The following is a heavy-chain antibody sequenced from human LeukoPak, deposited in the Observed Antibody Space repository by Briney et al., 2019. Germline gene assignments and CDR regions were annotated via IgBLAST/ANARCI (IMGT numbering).Heavy chain of an antibody. Sequence: GGSLRLPCAASGFTFSSYAMSWVRQAPGKGLEWVSAISGSGGSTYYADSVKGRFTISRDNSKNTLYLQMNSLRAEDTAVYYCASSHSSGYCSSTSCLRDPYYYYYMDVWGKGTTVTVSS. CDR2: ISGSGGST. J-gene: IGHJ6*03. V-gene: IGHV3-23*01. CDR1: GFTFSSYA. D-gene: IGHD2-2*01. CDR3: ASSHSSGYCSSTSCLRDPYYYYYMDV.